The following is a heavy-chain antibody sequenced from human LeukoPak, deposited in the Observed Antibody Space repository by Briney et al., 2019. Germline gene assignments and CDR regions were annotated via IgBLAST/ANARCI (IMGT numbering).Heavy chain of an antibody. D-gene: IGHD4-17*01. CDR1: GYTLTELS. CDR2: FDPEDGET. J-gene: IGHJ5*02. V-gene: IGHV1-24*01. CDR3: ATDLPGYGDYEVLDP. Sequence: ASVKVSCKVSGYTLTELSMHWVRQAPGKGLEWMGGFDPEDGETIYAQKFQGRVTTTEGTSTDTAYMELSSLRSEDTAVYYCATDLPGYGDYEVLDPWGQGTLVTVSS.